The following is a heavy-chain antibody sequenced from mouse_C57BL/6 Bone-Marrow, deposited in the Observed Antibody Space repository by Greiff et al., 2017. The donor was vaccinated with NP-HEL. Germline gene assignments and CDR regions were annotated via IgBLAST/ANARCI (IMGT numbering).Heavy chain of an antibody. J-gene: IGHJ3*01. Sequence: VQLQESGAELARPGASVKLSCKASGYTFTSYGISWVKQRTGQGLEWIGEIYPRSGNTYYNEKFKGKATLTADKSSSTAYMELRSLTSEDSAVYFCARKLDGAWFAYWGQGTLVTVSA. CDR1: GYTFTSYG. V-gene: IGHV1-81*01. CDR2: IYPRSGNT. CDR3: ARKLDGAWFAY.